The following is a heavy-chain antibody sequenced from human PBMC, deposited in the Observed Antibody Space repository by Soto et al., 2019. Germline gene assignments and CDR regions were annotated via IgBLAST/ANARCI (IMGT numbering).Heavy chain of an antibody. Sequence: GGSLRLSCAASGFTFSSYAMSWVRQAPGKGLEWVSAISGSGGSTYYADSVKGRFTISRDNSKNTLYLQMNSLRAEDTAVYYCAKDPPTESYYYYYMDVWGKGTTVTVSS. D-gene: IGHD4-4*01. CDR3: AKDPPTESYYYYYMDV. J-gene: IGHJ6*03. CDR2: ISGSGGST. CDR1: GFTFSSYA. V-gene: IGHV3-23*01.